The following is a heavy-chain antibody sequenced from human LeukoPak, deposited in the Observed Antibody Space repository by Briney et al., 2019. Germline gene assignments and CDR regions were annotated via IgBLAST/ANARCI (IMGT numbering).Heavy chain of an antibody. J-gene: IGHJ3*02. Sequence: GGSLRLSCAASGFTVSGYEMNWVRQAPGKGLEWVSYISSSGSSIYYADSVKGRFTISRDNARNSLYLQMNSLRAEDTAVYYCAREGYCSGDSCYLDAFDIWGQGTMTVSS. CDR2: ISSSGSSI. CDR1: GFTVSGYE. CDR3: AREGYCSGDSCYLDAFDI. D-gene: IGHD2-15*01. V-gene: IGHV3-48*03.